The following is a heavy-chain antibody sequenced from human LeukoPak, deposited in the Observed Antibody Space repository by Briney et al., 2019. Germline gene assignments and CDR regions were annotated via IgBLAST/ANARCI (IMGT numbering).Heavy chain of an antibody. CDR2: INWNGGST. CDR3: ARDVGTMVRGVRYYYYYYMDV. J-gene: IGHJ6*03. V-gene: IGHV3-20*04. CDR1: GFTFDDYG. D-gene: IGHD3-10*01. Sequence: GGSLRLSCAASGFTFDDYGMSWVRQAPGKGLEWVSGINWNGGSTGYADSVKGRFTISRDNAKNSLYLQMNSLRAEDTALYYCARDVGTMVRGVRYYYYYYMDVWGKGTTVTVSS.